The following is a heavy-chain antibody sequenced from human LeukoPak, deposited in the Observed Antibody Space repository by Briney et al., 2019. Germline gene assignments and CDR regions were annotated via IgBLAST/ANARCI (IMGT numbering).Heavy chain of an antibody. CDR3: AREMDPERRNKYFDY. CDR1: GDSVSSNRAV. CDR2: TYYRSKWYT. D-gene: IGHD1-1*01. J-gene: IGHJ4*02. V-gene: IGHV6-1*01. Sequence: SQTLSLTCAISGDSVSSNRAVWNWIRQSPSRGLEWLGRTYYRSKWYTDYVVSVKSRAIINPDTSRNQFSLQLNSVTPEDTAVYYCAREMDPERRNKYFDYWGQGTLVTVSS.